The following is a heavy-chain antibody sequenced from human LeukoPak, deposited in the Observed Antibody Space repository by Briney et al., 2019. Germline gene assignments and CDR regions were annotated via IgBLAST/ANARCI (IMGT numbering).Heavy chain of an antibody. CDR2: ISNDGSNE. D-gene: IGHD3-10*01. Sequence: GGSLRLSCAASGFTFSSYGMHWVRQAPGKGLEWVAIISNDGSNEYYAESVQGRFTMSRDNSKNTLYLQMNSLRAEDTAVYYRAKDLYYYGSGSPLDYWGQGTLVTVSS. CDR1: GFTFSSYG. CDR3: AKDLYYYGSGSPLDY. J-gene: IGHJ4*02. V-gene: IGHV3-30*18.